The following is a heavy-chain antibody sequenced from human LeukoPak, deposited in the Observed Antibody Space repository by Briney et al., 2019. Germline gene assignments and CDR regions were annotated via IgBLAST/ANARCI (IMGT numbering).Heavy chain of an antibody. Sequence: PGGSLRLSCAASGFTFSSYGMHWVRQAPGKGLEWVAVIWYGGSNKYYADSVKGRFTISRDNSKNTLYLQMNSLRAEDTAVYYCAKNGGVGYDFWSGYDYYMDVWGKGTTVTVSS. CDR3: AKNGGVGYDFWSGYDYYMDV. CDR1: GFTFSSYG. J-gene: IGHJ6*03. D-gene: IGHD3-3*01. V-gene: IGHV3-30*02. CDR2: IWYGGSNK.